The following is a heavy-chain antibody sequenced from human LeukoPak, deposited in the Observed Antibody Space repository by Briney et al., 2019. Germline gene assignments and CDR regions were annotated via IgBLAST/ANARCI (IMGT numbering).Heavy chain of an antibody. CDR1: GYSISSGYY. CDR3: ARVGPLLWFGELWGAGGYFDY. J-gene: IGHJ4*02. D-gene: IGHD3-10*01. Sequence: PSETLSLTCTVSGYSISSGYYWGWIRQPPGKGLEWIGSIYHSGSTYYNPSLKSRVTISVDTSKNQFSLKLSSVTAADTAVYYCARVGPLLWFGELWGAGGYFDYWGQGTLVTVSS. CDR2: IYHSGST. V-gene: IGHV4-38-2*02.